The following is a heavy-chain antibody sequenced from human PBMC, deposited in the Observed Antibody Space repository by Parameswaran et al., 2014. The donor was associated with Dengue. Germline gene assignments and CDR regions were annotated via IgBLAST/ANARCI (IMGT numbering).Heavy chain of an antibody. CDR3: AKEHYYGSGSLDY. Sequence: VRQAPGKGLEWVSGISWSSDTIAYAGSVKGRFTTSRDNAKNSLYLQMNSLRPEDTALYYCAKEHYYGSGSLDYWGQGTLVTVSS. D-gene: IGHD3-10*01. V-gene: IGHV3-9*01. J-gene: IGHJ4*02. CDR2: ISWSSDTI.